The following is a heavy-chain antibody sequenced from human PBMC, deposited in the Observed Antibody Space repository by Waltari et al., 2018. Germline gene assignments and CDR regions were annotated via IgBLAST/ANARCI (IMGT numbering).Heavy chain of an antibody. V-gene: IGHV3-66*01. CDR3: ARDYQYANDC. J-gene: IGHJ4*02. CDR2: IYTGGSA. CDR1: GFNVSTYY. Sequence: EVQLVESGGGLVQPGGSLRLSCAASGFNVSTYYINWVRQSPGKGLEWVSVIYTGGSAYHADSVKGRFTVSRDISKNTLYLHMDSLRADDTAVYYCARDYQYANDCWGQGTLVTVSS.